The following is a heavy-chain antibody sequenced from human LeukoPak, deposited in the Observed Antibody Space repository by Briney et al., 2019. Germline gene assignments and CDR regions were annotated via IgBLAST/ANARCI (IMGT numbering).Heavy chain of an antibody. J-gene: IGHJ4*02. CDR1: GYSINNGYY. CDR2: FFRSENT. D-gene: IGHD3-3*01. CDR3: ARDNSIFISAYFDD. V-gene: IGHV4-38-2*02. Sequence: SETLSLTCTVSGYSINNGYYWAWLRQSPGKGLEWIGSFFRSENTYYNPSLKSRVTISVDTSKNQFSLKLASVTAADTAVYYCARDNSIFISAYFDDWGQGTPVIVSS.